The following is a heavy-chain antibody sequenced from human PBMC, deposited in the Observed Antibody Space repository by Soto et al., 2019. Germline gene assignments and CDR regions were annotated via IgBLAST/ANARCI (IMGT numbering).Heavy chain of an antibody. V-gene: IGHV3-30*18. CDR2: ISYDGSNK. D-gene: IGHD3-22*01. J-gene: IGHJ6*02. Sequence: PGGSLRLSCAASGFTFSSYGMHWVPQAPGKGLEWVAVISYDGSNKYYADSVKGRFTISRDNSKNTLYLQMNSLRAEDTAVYYCAKNRYYYDYGEDGMDVWGQGTTVTVSS. CDR1: GFTFSSYG. CDR3: AKNRYYYDYGEDGMDV.